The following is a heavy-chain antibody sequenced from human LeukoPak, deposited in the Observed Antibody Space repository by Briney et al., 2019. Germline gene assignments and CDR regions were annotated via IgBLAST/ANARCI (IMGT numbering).Heavy chain of an antibody. Sequence: ASVKVSCKASGYTFTGYYMHWVRQAPGQGLEWMGWISPNSGGTNYAQKFQGRVTMTRDTSISTAYMELSRLRSDDTAVYYCARETSGSYLFDPWGQGTLVTVSS. CDR3: ARETSGSYLFDP. D-gene: IGHD1-26*01. J-gene: IGHJ5*02. V-gene: IGHV1-2*02. CDR1: GYTFTGYY. CDR2: ISPNSGGT.